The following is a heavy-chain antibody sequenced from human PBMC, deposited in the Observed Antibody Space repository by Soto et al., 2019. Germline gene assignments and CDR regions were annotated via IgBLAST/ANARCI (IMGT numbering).Heavy chain of an antibody. CDR2: ISGSGGST. CDR1: GFTFSSYA. CDR3: ANAYSSSSTDRYYYYYYGMDV. J-gene: IGHJ6*02. Sequence: EVQLLESGGGLVQPGGSLRLSCAASGFTFSSYAMSWVRQAPGKGLEWVSAISGSGGSTYYADSVKGRFTISRDNSKNTLYLQMNSLRAEDTAVYYCANAYSSSSTDRYYYYYYGMDVWGQGTTVIVSS. D-gene: IGHD6-6*01. V-gene: IGHV3-23*01.